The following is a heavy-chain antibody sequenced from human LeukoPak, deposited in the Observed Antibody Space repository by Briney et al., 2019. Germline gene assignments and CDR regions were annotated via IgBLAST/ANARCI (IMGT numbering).Heavy chain of an antibody. CDR1: GFTFSSYS. J-gene: IGHJ6*03. CDR3: AKVLSYYYYYMDV. Sequence: PGGSLRLSCAASGFTFSSYSMNWVRQAPGKGLEWVSSISSSSSYIYYADSVKGRFTISRDNAKNSLYLQMNSLRAEDTAVYYCAKVLSYYYYYMDVWGKGTTVTVSS. V-gene: IGHV3-21*04. CDR2: ISSSSSYI.